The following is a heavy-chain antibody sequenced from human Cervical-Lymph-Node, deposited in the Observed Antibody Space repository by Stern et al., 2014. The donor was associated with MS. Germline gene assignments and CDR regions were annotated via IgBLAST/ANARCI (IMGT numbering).Heavy chain of an antibody. CDR2: IWYDGSNQ. Sequence: VQLVESGGGVVQPGRSLRLSCAASGFSFSRYAMHWVRQAPGKGLEWVALIWYDGSNQYYADSVTGRFTISSDNFKNTLYLQMNSLRAEDTAVYYCASAYSSSHYSFDYWGQGTLVTVSS. CDR1: GFSFSRYA. D-gene: IGHD6-13*01. J-gene: IGHJ4*02. V-gene: IGHV3-33*01. CDR3: ASAYSSSHYSFDY.